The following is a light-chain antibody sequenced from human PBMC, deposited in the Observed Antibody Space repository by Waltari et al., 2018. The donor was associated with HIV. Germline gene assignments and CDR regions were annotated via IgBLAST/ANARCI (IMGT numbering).Light chain of an antibody. CDR3: QQRSNWPRLT. J-gene: IGKJ4*01. CDR1: QSVSSY. CDR2: DAS. Sequence: EIVFPHSPPTLSFSPGERATLSCRASQSVSSYLAWYQQKPGQAPRLLIYDASNRATGIPARFSGSGSGTDFTLTISSLEPEDFAVYYCQQRSNWPRLTFGGGTKVEIK. V-gene: IGKV3-11*01.